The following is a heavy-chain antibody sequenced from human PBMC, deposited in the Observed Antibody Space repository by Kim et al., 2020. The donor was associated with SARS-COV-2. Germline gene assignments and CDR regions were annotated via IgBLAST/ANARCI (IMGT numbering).Heavy chain of an antibody. V-gene: IGHV1-58*01. Sequence: SVKVSCKASGFTFTSSAVQWVRQARGQRLEWIGWIVVGSGNTNYAQKFQERVTITRDMSTSTAYMELSSLRSEDTAVYYCAAREVVIAPQNAFDIWGQGTMVTVSS. CDR2: IVVGSGNT. CDR1: GFTFTSSA. D-gene: IGHD2-21*01. CDR3: AAREVVIAPQNAFDI. J-gene: IGHJ3*02.